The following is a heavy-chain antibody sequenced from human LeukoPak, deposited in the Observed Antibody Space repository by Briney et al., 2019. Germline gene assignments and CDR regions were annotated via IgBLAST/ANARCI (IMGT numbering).Heavy chain of an antibody. Sequence: PSETLSLTCTVSGGSISSSSYYWGWIRQPPGKGLEWIGSIYYSGSTYYNPSLKSRVAISVDTSKNQFSLKLSSVTAADTAVYYCASEGIAVAGTGRDAFDIWGQGTMVTVSS. J-gene: IGHJ3*02. CDR3: ASEGIAVAGTGRDAFDI. CDR1: GGSISSSSYY. D-gene: IGHD6-19*01. V-gene: IGHV4-39*01. CDR2: IYYSGST.